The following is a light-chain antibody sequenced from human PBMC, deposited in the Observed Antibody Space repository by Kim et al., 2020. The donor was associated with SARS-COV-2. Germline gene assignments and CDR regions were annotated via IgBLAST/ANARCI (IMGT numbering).Light chain of an antibody. CDR3: MQGTQFPLT. CDR1: QSLVHSDGNTD. V-gene: IGKV2-24*01. J-gene: IGKJ1*01. Sequence: DILMTQTPLSSPVTLGQTASITCRTSQSLVHSDGNTDLSWLQQRPGQPPRLLFYKISNRLAGVPDRFSGSGAETEFTLKISGVEAEDVGVYYCMQGTQFPLTFGQGTKVDVK. CDR2: KIS.